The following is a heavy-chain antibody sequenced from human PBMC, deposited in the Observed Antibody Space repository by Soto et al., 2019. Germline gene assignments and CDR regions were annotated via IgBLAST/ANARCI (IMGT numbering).Heavy chain of an antibody. CDR1: GFTFDDYT. Sequence: DVQLVESGGVVVQPGGSLRLSCAASGFTFDDYTMHWVRQAPGKGLAWVSLISWDGGSTYYADSVKGRFTISRDNSKNSLYLQMNSLRTEDTALYYCAKVLDIVVVVAALSFWGQGTMVTVSS. V-gene: IGHV3-43*01. J-gene: IGHJ3*01. CDR2: ISWDGGST. D-gene: IGHD2-15*01. CDR3: AKVLDIVVVVAALSF.